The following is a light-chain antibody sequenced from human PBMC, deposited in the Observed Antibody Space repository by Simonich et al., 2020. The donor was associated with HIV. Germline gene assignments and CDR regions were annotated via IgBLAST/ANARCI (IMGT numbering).Light chain of an antibody. Sequence: DIQMTQSPSSVSASVGDRVTITCRASQGISNWLAWYQQKPGKAPKLLLYAASRLESGVPSRFRGSGSGTDYTLTISSLQPEDFATYYCQQYFSTPPWTFGRGTRVEIK. CDR3: QQYFSTPPWT. CDR2: AAS. V-gene: IGKV1-NL1*01. J-gene: IGKJ1*01. CDR1: QGISNW.